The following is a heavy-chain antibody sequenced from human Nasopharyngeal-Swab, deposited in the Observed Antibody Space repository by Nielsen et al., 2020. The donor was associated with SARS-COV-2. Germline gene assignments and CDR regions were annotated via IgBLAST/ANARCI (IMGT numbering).Heavy chain of an antibody. V-gene: IGHV4-31*02. CDR2: IYYSGST. J-gene: IGHJ4*02. CDR3: ARGSLPLYDILTGYYPPFDY. D-gene: IGHD3-9*01. Sequence: IRQPPGKGLEWIGYIYYSGSTYYNPSLKSRVTISVDTSKNQFSLKLSSVTAADTAVYYCARGSLPLYDILTGYYPPFDYWGQGTLVTVSS.